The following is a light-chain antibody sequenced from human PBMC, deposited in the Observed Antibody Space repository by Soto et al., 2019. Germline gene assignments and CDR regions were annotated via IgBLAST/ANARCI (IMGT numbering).Light chain of an antibody. CDR2: GAS. J-gene: IGKJ5*01. Sequence: DLPMTQSPSAMSASVGDRVTITCRASQGISNYLAWFQQKPGKVPKRLIYGASSLQGGVPSRFSGSGSGTEFTLTISSLQPEDFATYYCQQASSFPPTFGQGTRLDIK. CDR3: QQASSFPPT. V-gene: IGKV1-17*03. CDR1: QGISNY.